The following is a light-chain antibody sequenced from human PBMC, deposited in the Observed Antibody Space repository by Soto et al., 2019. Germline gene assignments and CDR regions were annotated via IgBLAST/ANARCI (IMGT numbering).Light chain of an antibody. CDR1: SSNIGSNY. V-gene: IGLV1-47*01. CDR3: AAWDDSLSAYYV. CDR2: RNN. Sequence: QSVLTQPPSASGTPGQRVTISCSGSSSNIGSNYVYGYQQLPGTAPKLLIYRNNQRPSGVPDRFSGSKSGTSASLAISGLRSEDEADYYCAAWDDSLSAYYVFGTGTKVTVL. J-gene: IGLJ1*01.